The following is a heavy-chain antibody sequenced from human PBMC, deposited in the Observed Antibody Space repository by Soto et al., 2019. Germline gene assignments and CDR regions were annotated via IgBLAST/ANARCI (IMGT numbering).Heavy chain of an antibody. V-gene: IGHV4-28*01. CDR1: GFSIGSNNW. D-gene: IGHD2-2*01. CDR3: ARKERKPAAIWN. J-gene: IGHJ4*02. CDR2: IYYSGTT. Sequence: PSETLSLTCAVSGFSIGSNNWWGWIRQPPGKGLEWIGNIYYSGTTQFNPSLKSRVTMSIDGAGNQFSLRLSSVTAADTAVYYCARKERKPAAIWNWGQGTLGTVSA.